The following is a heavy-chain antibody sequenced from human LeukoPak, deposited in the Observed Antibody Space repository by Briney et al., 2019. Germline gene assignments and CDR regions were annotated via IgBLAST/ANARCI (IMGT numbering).Heavy chain of an antibody. J-gene: IGHJ4*02. CDR3: VTPRGSSGYYDY. V-gene: IGHV5-51*01. D-gene: IGHD3-22*01. Sequence: GGSLKIPCQSSGCVFTTYWIGWVRQMPGKGLEWMRLIYPGFSEPRYGPSFQGQVTISADKSITTAYLQWSSLKASDTALYYCVTPRGSSGYYDYWGQGSLVSVPS. CDR2: IYPGFSEP. CDR1: GCVFTTYW.